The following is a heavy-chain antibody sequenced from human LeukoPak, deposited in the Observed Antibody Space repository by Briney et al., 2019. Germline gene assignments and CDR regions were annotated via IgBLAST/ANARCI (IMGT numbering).Heavy chain of an antibody. J-gene: IGHJ6*03. CDR1: GDSFTNYA. Sequence: ASVKVSCKASGDSFTNYAINWVRQAPGQGLEWMGGIIPIFGAADYAQKFQGRVTITADKSTNTAYMELSSLRPEDTAVYFCARGKVDIYYYSYMDVWGKGTTVTVS. CDR3: ARGKVDIYYYSYMDV. CDR2: IIPIFGAA. D-gene: IGHD2-2*03. V-gene: IGHV1-69*06.